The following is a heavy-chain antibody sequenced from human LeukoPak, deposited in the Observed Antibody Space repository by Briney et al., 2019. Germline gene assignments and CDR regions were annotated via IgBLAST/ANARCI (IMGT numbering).Heavy chain of an antibody. CDR1: GFTVSSNY. D-gene: IGHD6-19*01. CDR3: ASPSYSSGWKIFDY. CDR2: IYSGGST. Sequence: PGGSLRLSCAASGFTVSSNYMSWVRQAPGKGLEWVSVIYSGGSTYYADSVKGRFTISRDNSKNTLYLQMNSLRAEDTAVYYCASPSYSSGWKIFDYWGQGTLVTVSS. V-gene: IGHV3-53*01. J-gene: IGHJ4*02.